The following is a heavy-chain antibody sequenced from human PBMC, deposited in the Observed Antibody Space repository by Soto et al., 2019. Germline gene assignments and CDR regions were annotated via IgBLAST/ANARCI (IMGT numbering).Heavy chain of an antibody. CDR2: MNPNSGNT. Sequence: QVQLVQSGAEVKKPGASVKVSCKASGYTFTSYDINWVRQATGQGLEWMGWMNPNSGNTGYEQKFKGXXSXTXXTPISTAYMELSSLRSEDTAVYYCARGQRDNWFDPWGQGTLVTVSS. CDR1: GYTFTSYD. J-gene: IGHJ5*02. CDR3: ARGQRDNWFDP. V-gene: IGHV1-8*01.